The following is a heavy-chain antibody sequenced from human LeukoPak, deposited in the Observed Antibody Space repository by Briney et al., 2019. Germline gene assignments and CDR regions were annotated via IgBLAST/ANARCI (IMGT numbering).Heavy chain of an antibody. CDR1: GGSISSYY. CDR2: INYSGSA. CDR3: ARHGSMATVVTLADHAFDI. J-gene: IGHJ3*02. Sequence: PSETLSLTCTVSGGSISSYYWSWIRQPPGKGLEWIAYINYSGSANYSPSLKSRVTISVDTSKNQFSLKLSSVTAADTAVYYCARHGSMATVVTLADHAFDIWGQGTMVTVSS. V-gene: IGHV4-59*08. D-gene: IGHD4-23*01.